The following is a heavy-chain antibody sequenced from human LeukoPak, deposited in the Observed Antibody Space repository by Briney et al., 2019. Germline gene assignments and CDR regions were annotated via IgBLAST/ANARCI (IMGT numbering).Heavy chain of an antibody. D-gene: IGHD4-17*01. CDR1: GFTFSDYY. J-gene: IGHJ4*02. V-gene: IGHV3-11*04. Sequence: GGSLRLSCAASGFTFSDYYMSWIRQAPGKGLEWVSYISSSGSTIYYADSVKGRFTISRDNAKNSLYLQINSLRAEDTAVYYCARAGGDYPEGRTPFDYWGQGTLVTVSS. CDR2: ISSSGSTI. CDR3: ARAGGDYPEGRTPFDY.